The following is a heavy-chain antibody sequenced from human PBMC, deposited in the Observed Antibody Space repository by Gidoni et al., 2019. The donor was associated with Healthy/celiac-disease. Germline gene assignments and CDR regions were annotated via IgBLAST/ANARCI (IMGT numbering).Heavy chain of an antibody. CDR1: GFTFSSYS. J-gene: IGHJ4*02. V-gene: IGHV3-48*01. CDR2: ISSSSSTI. Sequence: EVQLVESGGGLVQPGGSLRRSCAASGFTFSSYSMNWVRQAPGKGLEWVSYISSSSSTIYYADSVKGRFTISRDNAKNSLYLQMNSLRAEDTAVYYCATSEGDFDYWGQGTLVTVSS. CDR3: ATSEGDFDY.